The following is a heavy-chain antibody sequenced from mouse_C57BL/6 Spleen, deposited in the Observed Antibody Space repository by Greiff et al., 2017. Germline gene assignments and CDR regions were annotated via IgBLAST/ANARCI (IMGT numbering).Heavy chain of an antibody. V-gene: IGHV1-69*01. Sequence: QVQLQQPGAELVMPGASVKLSCKASGYTFTSYWMHWVKQRPGQGLEWIGEIDPSDSYTNYNQKFKGKSTLTVDKSSSTAYMQLSSLTSEASAVYYCARSPIGYYGSDYFDYWGQGTTLTVSS. CDR2: IDPSDSYT. J-gene: IGHJ2*01. CDR3: ARSPIGYYGSDYFDY. D-gene: IGHD1-1*01. CDR1: GYTFTSYW.